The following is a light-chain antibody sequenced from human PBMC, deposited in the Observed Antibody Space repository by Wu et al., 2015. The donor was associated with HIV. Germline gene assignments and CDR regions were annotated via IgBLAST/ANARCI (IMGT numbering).Light chain of an antibody. J-gene: IGKJ5*01. CDR3: QQYATSIT. CDR1: QTVNDNF. CDR2: AAS. Sequence: EIVLTQSPGTLSLSPGERAALSCRASQTVNDNFLSWYQQRVGQAPRLLIYAASNRATGIPDRFSGSGSGTDFTLTISRLEPEDFAVYYCQQYATSITFGQGTRLQIK. V-gene: IGKV3-20*01.